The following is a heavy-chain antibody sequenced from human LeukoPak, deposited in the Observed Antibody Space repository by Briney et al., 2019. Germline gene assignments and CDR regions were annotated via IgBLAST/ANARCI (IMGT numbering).Heavy chain of an antibody. CDR1: GGSISSYY. CDR3: ARHVSSSWPFDY. J-gene: IGHJ4*02. Sequence: SETLSLTCTVSGGSISSYYWTWIRQPAGKGLEWIGRIYSSGSTNYNPSLESRVTISVDTSKNQFSLKLSSVTAADTAVYYCARHVSSSWPFDYWGQGTLVTVSS. V-gene: IGHV4-4*07. D-gene: IGHD6-13*01. CDR2: IYSSGST.